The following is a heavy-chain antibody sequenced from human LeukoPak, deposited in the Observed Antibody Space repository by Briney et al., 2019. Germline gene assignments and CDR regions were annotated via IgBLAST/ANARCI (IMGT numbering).Heavy chain of an antibody. Sequence: PGGSLRLSCATSGFNFSSYGMTWVRQAPGKGLEWVSSISSSSSYIYYADSVKGRFTISRDNAKNSLYLQMNSLRAEDTAVYYCARDSNYDFWSGYYALGYFQHWGQGTLVTVSS. CDR1: GFNFSSYG. V-gene: IGHV3-21*01. CDR2: ISSSSSYI. D-gene: IGHD3-3*01. CDR3: ARDSNYDFWSGYYALGYFQH. J-gene: IGHJ1*01.